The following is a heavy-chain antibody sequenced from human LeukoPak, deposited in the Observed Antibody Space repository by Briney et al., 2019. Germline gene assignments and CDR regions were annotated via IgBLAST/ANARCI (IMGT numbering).Heavy chain of an antibody. D-gene: IGHD6-19*01. CDR2: ISGNGGST. V-gene: IGHV3-23*01. Sequence: GGSLRLSCAASGFTFNSYAMSWVRQAPGKRLEWVSTISGNGGSTYYADSVKGRFTISRDNSKNTLYLQMNSLRAEDTAVYYCAKDLGRSGWSDFDYWGQGTLVTVSS. J-gene: IGHJ4*02. CDR1: GFTFNSYA. CDR3: AKDLGRSGWSDFDY.